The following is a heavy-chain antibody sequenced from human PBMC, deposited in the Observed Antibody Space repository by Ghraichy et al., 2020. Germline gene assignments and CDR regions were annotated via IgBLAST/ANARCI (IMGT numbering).Heavy chain of an antibody. CDR2: ISYDGHKK. J-gene: IGHJ6*02. CDR1: GFPFTSFA. CDR3: AKDHFGGNFYHFGVDV. Sequence: LSLTCAASGFPFTSFAMHWVRQAPGKGLEWVALISYDGHKKYYADSLKGRFTLSRDNSENTLYLQMDSLRAEDTAVYYCAKDHFGGNFYHFGVDVWGQGTTVTVSS. V-gene: IGHV3-30*18. D-gene: IGHD4-23*01.